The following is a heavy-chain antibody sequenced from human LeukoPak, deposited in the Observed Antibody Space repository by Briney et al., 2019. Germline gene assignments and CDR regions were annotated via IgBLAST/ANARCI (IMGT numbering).Heavy chain of an antibody. Sequence: GGSLRLSCAASGFTFSSYGMHWVRQAPGKGLEWVAVIWYDGSNKYYADSGKGRFTISRDNSKNTLYLQMNSLRAEDTAVYYCARLQAVTPFDYWGQGTLVTVSS. J-gene: IGHJ4*02. CDR1: GFTFSSYG. D-gene: IGHD1-14*01. V-gene: IGHV3-33*01. CDR3: ARLQAVTPFDY. CDR2: IWYDGSNK.